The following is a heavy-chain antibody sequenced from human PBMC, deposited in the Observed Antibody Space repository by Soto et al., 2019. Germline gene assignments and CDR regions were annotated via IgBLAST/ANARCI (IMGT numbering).Heavy chain of an antibody. D-gene: IGHD2-21*02. J-gene: IGHJ4*02. CDR2: IQSDGGSP. Sequence: EVQLVESGVGLVQPGGSLRLSCVASGFTFNYYWMPWVRQAPGKGLGWVSRIQSDGGSPDYVDSVKGRFTISRDNAKNTLYLQMNNLRAEDTAVYYCARGGDPDYWGQGTLVTVSS. CDR3: ARGGDPDY. V-gene: IGHV3-74*01. CDR1: GFTFNYYW.